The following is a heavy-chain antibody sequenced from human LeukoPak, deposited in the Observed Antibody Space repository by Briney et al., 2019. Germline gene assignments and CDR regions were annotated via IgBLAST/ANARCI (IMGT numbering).Heavy chain of an antibody. D-gene: IGHD3-22*01. V-gene: IGHV3-48*01. Sequence: GGSLRLSCAASGVTFSSYSMYWVRQAPGKGLEGVSYISSSSSTIYYADSVKGRFTISRDNAKNSLYLQMNSLRAVDTTVNYYLRADGYYKSSGRYYFDYWGQGTLVTVSS. CDR3: LRADGYYKSSGRYYFDY. CDR2: ISSSSSTI. CDR1: GVTFSSYS. J-gene: IGHJ4*02.